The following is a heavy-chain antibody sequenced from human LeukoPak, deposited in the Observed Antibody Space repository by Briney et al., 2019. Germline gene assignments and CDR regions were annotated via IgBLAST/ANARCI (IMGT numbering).Heavy chain of an antibody. V-gene: IGHV3-23*01. CDR2: ITSSDGST. Sequence: PGGSLRLSCAASGFTFNTYAMSWVRQAPGKGLEWVSAITSSDGSTLHADSVKGRFTISRNNSKNTLYLQMNSLKAEDTAVYYCAKSLTSIKYDSWGQGTLVTASS. CDR3: AKSLTSIKYDS. CDR1: GFTFNTYA. J-gene: IGHJ4*02. D-gene: IGHD3-9*01.